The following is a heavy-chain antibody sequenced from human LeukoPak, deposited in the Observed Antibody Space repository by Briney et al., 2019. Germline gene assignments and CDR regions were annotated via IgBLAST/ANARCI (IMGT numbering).Heavy chain of an antibody. CDR3: ARDGNEAVAGTGAVTH. V-gene: IGHV1-2*02. J-gene: IGHJ4*02. CDR2: ITPGSGDT. Sequence: ASVKVSCKTSGYPFTGYYMHWVRQAPGQGLEWMGWITPGSGDTNYAQNFQGRVTMTRDTSISTAYMELSRLTSDDTAMYYCARDGNEAVAGTGAVTHWGQGTLVTVSS. D-gene: IGHD6-19*01. CDR1: GYPFTGYY.